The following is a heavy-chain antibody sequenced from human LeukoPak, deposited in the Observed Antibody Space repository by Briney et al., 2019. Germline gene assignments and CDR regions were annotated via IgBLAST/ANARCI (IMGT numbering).Heavy chain of an antibody. CDR2: IYTSGST. CDR1: GGSISSYY. CDR3: ARGGEGSAFDI. Sequence: PSETLSLTCTVSGGSISSYYWSWIRQPPGKGLEWIGYIYTSGSTNYNPSLKSRVTISVDTSKNQFSLKLSSVTAADTAVYYFARGGEGSAFDIWGQGTMVTVSS. J-gene: IGHJ3*02. D-gene: IGHD3-16*01. V-gene: IGHV4-4*09.